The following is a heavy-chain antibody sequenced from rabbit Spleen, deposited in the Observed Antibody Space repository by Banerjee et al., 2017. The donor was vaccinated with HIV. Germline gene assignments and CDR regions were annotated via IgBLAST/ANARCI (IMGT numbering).Heavy chain of an antibody. J-gene: IGHJ4*01. V-gene: IGHV1S40*01. CDR1: GFSFSDRDV. CDR3: ARDRPGSDNFDL. D-gene: IGHD3-1*01. CDR2: INTYTGKP. Sequence: QSLEESGGDLVKPEGSLTLTCKASGFSFSDRDVMCWVRQAPGKGLQWIACINTYTGKPVYATWAKGRFTISRTSSTTVTLQMTSLTAADTATYFCARDRPGSDNFDLWGPGTLVTVS.